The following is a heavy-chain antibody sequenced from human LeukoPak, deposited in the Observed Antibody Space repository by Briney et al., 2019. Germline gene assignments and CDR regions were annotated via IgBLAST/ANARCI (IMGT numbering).Heavy chain of an antibody. D-gene: IGHD3-16*01. V-gene: IGHV4-4*07. CDR3: AKDLMGLMDY. CDR2: INTSGST. Sequence: SETLSLTCTVSGGSISSYDWSWIRQPAGKGLEWIGRINTSGSTKYNPSLKSRVTMSVDTSKNQFSLKLTSVTAADTAVYSCAKDLMGLMDYWGQGTLVTVSS. J-gene: IGHJ4*02. CDR1: GGSISSYD.